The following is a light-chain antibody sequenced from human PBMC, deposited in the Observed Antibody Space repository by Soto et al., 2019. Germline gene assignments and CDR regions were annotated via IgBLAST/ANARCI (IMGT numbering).Light chain of an antibody. CDR1: RSVGTK. V-gene: IGKV3-15*01. CDR3: QQYNNWPPIT. J-gene: IGKJ1*01. Sequence: ETVMTQSPATLSMSPGERATLSCRASRSVGTKLVWYQQKPGQAPRLLIYSASTRATGIPARFSGSGSGTEFTLTISSLQSEDFALYFCQQYNNWPPITFGQGTKVDI. CDR2: SAS.